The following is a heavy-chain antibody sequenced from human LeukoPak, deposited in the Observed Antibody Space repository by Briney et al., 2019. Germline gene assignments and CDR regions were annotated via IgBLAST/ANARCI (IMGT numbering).Heavy chain of an antibody. Sequence: SETLSLTCTVSGGSIISSTYYWGWIRQPPGKGLEWIGSIYHSGSTYYNPSLKSRVTISVDTSKNQFSLKLSSVTAADTAVYYCARHVPGTILDWGQGTLVTVSS. CDR2: IYHSGST. CDR1: GGSIISSTYY. J-gene: IGHJ4*02. V-gene: IGHV4-39*01. D-gene: IGHD6-19*01. CDR3: ARHVPGTILD.